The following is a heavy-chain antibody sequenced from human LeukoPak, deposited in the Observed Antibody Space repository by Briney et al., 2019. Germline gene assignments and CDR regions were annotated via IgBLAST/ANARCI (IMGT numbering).Heavy chain of an antibody. CDR3: ARDPSQRYFDWLLGYDAFDI. V-gene: IGHV3-21*01. J-gene: IGHJ3*02. CDR1: GFTFSSYS. Sequence: GGSLRLSCAASGFTFSSYSMNWVRQAPGKGLEWVSSISSSSSYIYYADSVKGRFTISRDNAKNSLYLQMNSLRAEDTAVYYCARDPSQRYFDWLLGYDAFDIRGQGTMVTVSS. D-gene: IGHD3-9*01. CDR2: ISSSSSYI.